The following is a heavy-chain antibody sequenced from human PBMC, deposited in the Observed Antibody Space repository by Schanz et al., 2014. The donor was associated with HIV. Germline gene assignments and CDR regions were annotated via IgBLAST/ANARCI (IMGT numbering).Heavy chain of an antibody. Sequence: QVQLVESGGGVVQPGRSLRLSCAASGFTFSSYGMHWVRQAPGKGLEWVAVISYDGSDKYYADSVKGRFTISRDNSKNTLYLQMNSLRAEDTAVYYCARGEAITSYYYYYGMDVWGQGTTVTVSS. CDR3: ARGEAITSYYYYYGMDV. CDR1: GFTFSSYG. CDR2: ISYDGSDK. D-gene: IGHD1-20*01. J-gene: IGHJ6*02. V-gene: IGHV3-30*03.